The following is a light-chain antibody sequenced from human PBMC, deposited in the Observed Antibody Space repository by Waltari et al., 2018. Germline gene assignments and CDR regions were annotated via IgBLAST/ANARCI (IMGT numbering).Light chain of an antibody. CDR3: SSFAGSSQML. CDR2: EVS. J-gene: IGLJ2*01. V-gene: IGLV2-8*01. Sequence: QSALTQPPSASGSPGQSVTISCTGTSSDVGGFDYVSWYQQHPGKVPRLRIYEVSKRPAGVPDRFSGSKSGNTASLTGSGLQVEDEADYYCSSFAGSSQMLFGGGTKLTVL. CDR1: SSDVGGFDY.